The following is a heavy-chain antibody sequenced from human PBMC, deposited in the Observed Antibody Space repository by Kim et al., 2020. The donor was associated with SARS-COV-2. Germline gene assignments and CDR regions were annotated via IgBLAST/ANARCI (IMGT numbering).Heavy chain of an antibody. D-gene: IGHD3-16*01. CDR3: LKVGGGWIWDY. V-gene: IGHV3-23*01. CDR1: GFTFTSHA. CDR2: IDGSDGTT. Sequence: GGSLRLSCTTSGFTFTSHAMSWVRQAPGKGLEWVSSIDGSDGTTYYVDSVKGRFSISRDDSKNTLYLQMSALRADDTAAYYCLKVGGGWIWDYWGQGTLVTVSS. J-gene: IGHJ4*02.